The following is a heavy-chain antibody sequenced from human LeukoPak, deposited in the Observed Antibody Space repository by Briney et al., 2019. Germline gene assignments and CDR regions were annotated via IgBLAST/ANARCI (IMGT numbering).Heavy chain of an antibody. CDR1: GFTFSSYA. D-gene: IGHD6-13*01. V-gene: IGHV3-23*01. CDR3: AKGAAAGPGPTVDY. J-gene: IGHJ4*02. Sequence: QSGGSLRLSCAASGFTFSSYAMSWVRQAPGKGLEWVSAISGSGGSTYYADSVKGRFTISRDNSKNTLYVQMNSLRAEDTAVYYCAKGAAAGPGPTVDYWGQGTLVTVSS. CDR2: ISGSGGST.